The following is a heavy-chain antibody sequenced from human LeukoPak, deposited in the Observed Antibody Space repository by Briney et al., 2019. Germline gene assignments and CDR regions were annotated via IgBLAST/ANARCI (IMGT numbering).Heavy chain of an antibody. Sequence: ASVKVSCKASGYTFTSYGISWVRQAPGQGLEWMGRINPNSGGTNYAQKFQGRVTMTRDTSISTAYMDLNRLTSDDTAVYFCARDDYSRSPGDFQHWGQGTLVTVSS. CDR2: INPNSGGT. CDR3: ARDDYSRSPGDFQH. D-gene: IGHD6-6*01. V-gene: IGHV1-2*06. J-gene: IGHJ1*01. CDR1: GYTFTSYG.